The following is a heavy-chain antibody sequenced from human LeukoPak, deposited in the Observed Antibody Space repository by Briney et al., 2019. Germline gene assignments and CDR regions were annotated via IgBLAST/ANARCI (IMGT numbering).Heavy chain of an antibody. J-gene: IGHJ4*02. Sequence: SETLSLTCTVSGGSISSYYWSWIRQPPGKGLEWIGYIYYSGSTNYNPSLKSRVAISVDTSKNQFSLKLSSVTAADTAVYYCARDVGRYLLDYWGQGTLVTVSS. D-gene: IGHD3-9*01. CDR2: IYYSGST. CDR1: GGSISSYY. CDR3: ARDVGRYLLDY. V-gene: IGHV4-59*01.